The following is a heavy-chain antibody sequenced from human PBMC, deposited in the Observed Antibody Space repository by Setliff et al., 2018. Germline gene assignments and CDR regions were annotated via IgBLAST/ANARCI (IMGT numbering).Heavy chain of an antibody. CDR3: AREQWLDPPGYYYTDV. CDR1: GGSISSHY. CDR2: IYIGGSA. D-gene: IGHD6-19*01. J-gene: IGHJ6*03. Sequence: SETLSLTCTVSGGSISSHYWSWIRQPAGKGLEWIGHIYIGGSANYNPSLKSRVTMSIDTSKNQFSLKLNSVTAADMAVYYCAREQWLDPPGYYYTDVWAKGTTVTVS. V-gene: IGHV4-4*07.